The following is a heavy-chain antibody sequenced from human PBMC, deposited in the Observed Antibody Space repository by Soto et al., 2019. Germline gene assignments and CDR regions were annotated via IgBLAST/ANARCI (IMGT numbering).Heavy chain of an antibody. CDR3: ARDGDVNTGFGKDY. D-gene: IGHD3-16*01. CDR1: GFTFSSYG. V-gene: IGHV3-33*01. Sequence: PGGSLRLSXAASGFTFSSYGMHWVRQAPGKGLEWVAFIWHDGGNKFYAESVKGRFTISRDNPKNTLYLQMTSLSAEDTAMYYCARDGDVNTGFGKDYWGQGTLVTVSS. CDR2: IWHDGGNK. J-gene: IGHJ4*02.